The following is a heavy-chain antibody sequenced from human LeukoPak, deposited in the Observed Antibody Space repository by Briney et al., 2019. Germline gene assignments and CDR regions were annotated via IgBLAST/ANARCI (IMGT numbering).Heavy chain of an antibody. V-gene: IGHV4-61*02. Sequence: SETLSLTCTVSGGSISSGNYYWSWIRQPAGKGLEWIGRIYTSGSTNYNPSLKSRVTISVDTSKNQFSLKLSSVTAADTAVYYCARNIPARPQGYWGQGTLVTVSS. CDR3: ARNIPARPQGY. J-gene: IGHJ4*02. CDR2: IYTSGST. D-gene: IGHD6-6*01. CDR1: GGSISSGNYY.